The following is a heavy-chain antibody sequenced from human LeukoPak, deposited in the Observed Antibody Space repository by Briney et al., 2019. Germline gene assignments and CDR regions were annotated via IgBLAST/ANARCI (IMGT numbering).Heavy chain of an antibody. CDR2: ISGSGSTI. J-gene: IGHJ4*02. D-gene: IGHD1-1*01. V-gene: IGHV3-48*03. CDR3: ARGYNYGSHFEY. CDR1: GFSFSTYE. Sequence: GGSLRLSCAASGFSFSTYEMNWVRHAPGKGLEWVSYISGSGSTIYYADSVKGRFSISRDNAKNSLYLEMNSLRAEDTAVYYCARGYNYGSHFEYWGQGTLVTVSS.